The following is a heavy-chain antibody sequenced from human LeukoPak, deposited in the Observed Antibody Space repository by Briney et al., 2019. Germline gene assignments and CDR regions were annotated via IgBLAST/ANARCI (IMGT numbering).Heavy chain of an antibody. CDR2: ISSSSSTI. Sequence: GGSLRLSCAASGFTFSSYSMNWVRQAPGKGLEWVSYISSSSSTIYYADSVKGRFTISRDNAKNSLYLQMNSLRDEDTAVYYCARSYYYDSSGYGYYYGMDAWGQGTTVTVSS. CDR1: GFTFSSYS. J-gene: IGHJ6*02. D-gene: IGHD3-22*01. V-gene: IGHV3-48*02. CDR3: ARSYYYDSSGYGYYYGMDA.